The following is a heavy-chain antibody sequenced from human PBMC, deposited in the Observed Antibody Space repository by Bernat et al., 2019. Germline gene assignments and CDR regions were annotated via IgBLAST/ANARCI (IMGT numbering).Heavy chain of an antibody. CDR2: IYHSGST. V-gene: IGHV4-30-2*01. J-gene: IGHJ4*02. D-gene: IGHD3-10*01. CDR3: ARGGRATMVRGVSHFDY. Sequence: QLQLQESGSGLVKPSQTLSLTCAVSGGSISSGGYSWSWIRQPPGKGLEWIGYIYHSGSTYYNPSLKSRVTISVDRSKNQFSLKLSSVTAADTAVYYCARGGRATMVRGVSHFDYWGQGTLVTVSS. CDR1: GGSISSGGYS.